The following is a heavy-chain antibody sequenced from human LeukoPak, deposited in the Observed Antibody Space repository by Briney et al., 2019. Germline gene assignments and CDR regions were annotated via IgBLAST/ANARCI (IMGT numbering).Heavy chain of an antibody. Sequence: SETLSLTCTVSGGSISSYYWSWIRQPPGKGLEWIGYIYYSGSTNYNPSLKSRVTISVDTSKNQFSLKLSSVTAADTAVYYCASTADYRKIGWFDPWGQGTLVTVSS. D-gene: IGHD4-11*01. CDR1: GGSISSYY. CDR2: IYYSGST. V-gene: IGHV4-59*01. CDR3: ASTADYRKIGWFDP. J-gene: IGHJ5*02.